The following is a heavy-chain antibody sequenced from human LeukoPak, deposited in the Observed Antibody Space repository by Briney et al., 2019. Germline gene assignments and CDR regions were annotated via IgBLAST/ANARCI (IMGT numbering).Heavy chain of an antibody. Sequence: GGSLTLSCTASGFTFGDYAMSWVRQAPGKGLEWVGFIRSKAFGGTTEYAASVKGRFTISRDESKSIASLQMNSLKTEDAAVYYCSRYCTTTTCLQDYGMDVWGHGTTVAVSS. CDR3: SRYCTTTTCLQDYGMDV. CDR1: GFTFGDYA. J-gene: IGHJ6*02. V-gene: IGHV3-49*04. CDR2: IRSKAFGGTT. D-gene: IGHD2-2*01.